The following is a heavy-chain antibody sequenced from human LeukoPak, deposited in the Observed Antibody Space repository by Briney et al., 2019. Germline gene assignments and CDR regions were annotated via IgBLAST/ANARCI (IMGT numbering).Heavy chain of an antibody. V-gene: IGHV3-48*03. J-gene: IGHJ4*02. Sequence: GGSLRLSCAASGFTFSSYEMNWVRQAPGKGLEWVSYISSSGSTIYYADSVKGRFTISRDNAKNSLYLQMNSLRAEDTAVYYCARDGVQVQLWFDYWGQGTLVTVSS. D-gene: IGHD5-18*01. CDR2: ISSSGSTI. CDR3: ARDGVQVQLWFDY. CDR1: GFTFSSYE.